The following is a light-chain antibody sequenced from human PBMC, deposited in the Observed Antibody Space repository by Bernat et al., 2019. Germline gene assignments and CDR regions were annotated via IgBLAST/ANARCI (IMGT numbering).Light chain of an antibody. Sequence: NFMLTQPHSVSESPGKTVTISCTRSSGNIASKYVQWYQQHPGSSPITVIYENKERPSGVPNRFSGSIDSSSNSASLTISGLQSEDEADYFCQSYDDTTVIFGGGTKLTVL. J-gene: IGLJ2*01. CDR1: SGNIASKY. V-gene: IGLV6-57*01. CDR2: ENK. CDR3: QSYDDTTVI.